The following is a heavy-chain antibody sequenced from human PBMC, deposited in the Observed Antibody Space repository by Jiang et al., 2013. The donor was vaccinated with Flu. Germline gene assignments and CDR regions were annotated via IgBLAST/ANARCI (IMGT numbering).Heavy chain of an antibody. CDR3: ARRGGSPPGYGMDV. D-gene: IGHD2-15*01. CDR1: GYRFTNYW. Sequence: GAEVKKPGESLRISCKGSGYRFTNYWLAWVRRCPGRAGVDGKIDPDDSYTNYSPSFQGHVTISADKSISTVYLQWSSLKVSDTATYFCARRGGSPPGYGMDVWGQGTTVTVSS. CDR2: DPDDSYT. V-gene: IGHV5-10-1*01. J-gene: IGHJ6*02.